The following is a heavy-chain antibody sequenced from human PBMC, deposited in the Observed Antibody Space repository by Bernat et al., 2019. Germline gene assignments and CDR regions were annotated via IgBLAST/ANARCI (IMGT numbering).Heavy chain of an antibody. CDR3: ARAFDYYDFTGYLDY. Sequence: QVQLVESGGGVVQPGRSLRLSCAASGFTFSSYVMHWVRQAPGKGLEWVAVISFDGSKKYYADSVKGRFTISRDTSKNTLYLQMNSLRAEDTAVYYCARAFDYYDFTGYLDYWGQGTLVTVSS. J-gene: IGHJ4*02. CDR1: GFTFSSYV. D-gene: IGHD3-22*01. CDR2: ISFDGSKK. V-gene: IGHV3-30-3*01.